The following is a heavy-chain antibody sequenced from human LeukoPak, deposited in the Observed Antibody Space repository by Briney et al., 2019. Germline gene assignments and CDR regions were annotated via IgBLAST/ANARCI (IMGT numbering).Heavy chain of an antibody. D-gene: IGHD3-16*02. CDR3: ARRYYDYVWGSYRSRGNSFDY. CDR1: GGSISSSHHY. Sequence: SETLSLTCAVSGGSISSSHHYWGWIRQPPGKGLEWIASIYSSGSTYYNPSLRTRVTISVDTSKNQFSLKLSSVTAADTAVYYCARRYYDYVWGSYRSRGNSFDYWGQGTLVTVSS. J-gene: IGHJ4*02. V-gene: IGHV4-39*01. CDR2: IYSSGST.